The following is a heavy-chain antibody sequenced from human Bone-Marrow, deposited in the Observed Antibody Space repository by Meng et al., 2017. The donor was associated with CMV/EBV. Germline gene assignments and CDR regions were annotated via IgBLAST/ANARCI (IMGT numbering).Heavy chain of an antibody. J-gene: IGHJ4*02. D-gene: IGHD3-3*01. CDR2: INHSGST. CDR3: ARARRYYDFWSGFGPTD. V-gene: IGHV4-34*01. CDR1: GGSLSDYY. Sequence: SETLSLTCAVYGGSLSDYYYSWIRQPPGKGLEWIGEINHSGSTDYNPSLKSRATISVDTSKNQFSRKLTSVTAADTAVYYCARARRYYDFWSGFGPTDGGQGTLVTVSS.